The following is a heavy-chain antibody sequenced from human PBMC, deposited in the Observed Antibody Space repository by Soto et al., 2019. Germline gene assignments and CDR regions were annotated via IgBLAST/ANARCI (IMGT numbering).Heavy chain of an antibody. V-gene: IGHV4-39*01. CDR1: GGSISSSSYY. D-gene: IGHD2-2*01. J-gene: IGHJ6*02. CDR2: IYYSGST. Sequence: QLQLQESGPGLVKPSETLSLTCTVSGGSISSSSYYWGWIRQPPGKGLEWIGSIYYSGSTYYNPSLHGRFTISVDTSKNQFSLKLSSVTAADTAVYYCARAIVVVPAAMHGMDVWGQGTTVTVSS. CDR3: ARAIVVVPAAMHGMDV.